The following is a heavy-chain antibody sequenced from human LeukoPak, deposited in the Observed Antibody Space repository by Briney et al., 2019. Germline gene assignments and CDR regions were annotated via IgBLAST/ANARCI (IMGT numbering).Heavy chain of an antibody. CDR3: ARDSYSSGWYRIAYAYYYMDV. Sequence: GASVKVSCKASGYTFTSYGISWVRQAPGQGLEWMGWISAYNGNTNYAQKLQGRVTMTTDTSTSTAYMELRSLRSDDTAVYYCARDSYSSGWYRIAYAYYYMDVWGKGTTVTVSS. CDR1: GYTFTSYG. CDR2: ISAYNGNT. J-gene: IGHJ6*03. D-gene: IGHD6-19*01. V-gene: IGHV1-18*01.